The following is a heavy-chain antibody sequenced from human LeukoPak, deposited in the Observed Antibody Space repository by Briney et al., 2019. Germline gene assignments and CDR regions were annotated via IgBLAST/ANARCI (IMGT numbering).Heavy chain of an antibody. CDR2: ISSSGSAI. D-gene: IGHD3-10*01. Sequence: SGGSLRLSCAASGFTFSSYEMTWVRQAPGKGLEWISYISSSGSAIYYADSVRGRFTISRDNAKNSLYLQMNSLRAEDTAVYYCAKRASGSGTSLYYFDYWGQGTLVTVSS. CDR1: GFTFSSYE. CDR3: AKRASGSGTSLYYFDY. V-gene: IGHV3-48*03. J-gene: IGHJ4*02.